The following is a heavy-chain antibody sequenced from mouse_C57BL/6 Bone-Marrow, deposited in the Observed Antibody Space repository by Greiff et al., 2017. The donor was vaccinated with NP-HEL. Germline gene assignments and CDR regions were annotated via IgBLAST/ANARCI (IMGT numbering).Heavy chain of an antibody. CDR2: ISNGGGST. J-gene: IGHJ3*01. Sequence: EVKLMESGGGLVQPGGSLKLSCAASGFTFSDYYMYWVRQTPEKRLEWVAYISNGGGSTYYPDTVKGRFTISRDNAKNTLYLLMSRLQSEDTAMYYCARQVYYGSSAWFAYWGQGTLVTVSA. CDR3: ARQVYYGSSAWFAY. D-gene: IGHD1-1*01. V-gene: IGHV5-12*01. CDR1: GFTFSDYY.